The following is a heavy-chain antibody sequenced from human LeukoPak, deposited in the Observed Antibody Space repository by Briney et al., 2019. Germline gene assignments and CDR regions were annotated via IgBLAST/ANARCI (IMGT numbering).Heavy chain of an antibody. Sequence: SETLSPTCTVSGDSISSGTYYWGWIRQHPGKGLVWIGYINYSGNTYYNPSLKSRVTISVDTSKNLFSLKLNSVTAADTAVYYCARYCSGVSCYAFDYWGQGTLATVSS. CDR3: ARYCSGVSCYAFDY. CDR2: INYSGNT. V-gene: IGHV4-31*03. CDR1: GDSISSGTYY. D-gene: IGHD2-15*01. J-gene: IGHJ4*02.